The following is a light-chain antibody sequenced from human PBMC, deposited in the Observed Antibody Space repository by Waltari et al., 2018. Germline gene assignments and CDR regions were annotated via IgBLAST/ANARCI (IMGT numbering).Light chain of an antibody. V-gene: IGLV3-1*01. CDR1: NLGRKF. CDR2: QDN. J-gene: IGLJ3*02. CDR3: QAWDSTTVV. Sequence: SYELTQPPSVSVSPGQTASISCPGDNLGRKFASWYQQKPGQSPVLVIYQDNKRPSAIPERFSGSNSGNTATLTISGAQGLDEADYYCQAWDSTTVVFGGGTKLTVL.